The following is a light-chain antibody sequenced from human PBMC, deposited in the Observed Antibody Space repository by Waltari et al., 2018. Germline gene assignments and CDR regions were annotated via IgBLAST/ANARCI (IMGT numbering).Light chain of an antibody. Sequence: QSVLTQPPSASGTPGQRVPISCSGSSSNIGSTFVCWYQHLPGTAPKLLIYSNDQRPAGVPDRFSGSRSGTSASLAISGLRSEDEADYYCAAWDDSLTVRFGGGTKLTVL. CDR1: SSNIGSTF. V-gene: IGLV1-47*01. J-gene: IGLJ3*02. CDR2: SND. CDR3: AAWDDSLTVR.